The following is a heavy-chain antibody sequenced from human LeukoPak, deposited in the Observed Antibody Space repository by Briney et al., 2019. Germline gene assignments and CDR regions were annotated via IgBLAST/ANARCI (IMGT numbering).Heavy chain of an antibody. Sequence: ASVKVSCKASGYTFTSYYMHWVRQAPGQGLEWMGIINPSGGSTSYAQKFQGRVTMTRDTSTSTVYMELSSLRSEDTAVYYCARDTFTHSSGYPYTHYYYNYMDVWGKGTTVTVSS. CDR3: ARDTFTHSSGYPYTHYYYNYMDV. CDR1: GYTFTSYY. V-gene: IGHV1-46*01. CDR2: INPSGGST. D-gene: IGHD3-22*01. J-gene: IGHJ6*03.